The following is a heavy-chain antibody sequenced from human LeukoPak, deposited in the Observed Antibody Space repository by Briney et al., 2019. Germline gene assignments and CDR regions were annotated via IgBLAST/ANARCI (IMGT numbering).Heavy chain of an antibody. CDR1: GFTFSSYA. Sequence: GGSLRLSCAASGFTFSSYAMHWVRQAPGKGLEWVAVISYDGSNKYYADSVKGRFTISRDNSKNTLYLQMNSLRAEDTAVYYCARGPPPVRGVIGAFDIWGQGTMVTVSS. D-gene: IGHD3-10*01. CDR2: ISYDGSNK. J-gene: IGHJ3*02. CDR3: ARGPPPVRGVIGAFDI. V-gene: IGHV3-30-3*01.